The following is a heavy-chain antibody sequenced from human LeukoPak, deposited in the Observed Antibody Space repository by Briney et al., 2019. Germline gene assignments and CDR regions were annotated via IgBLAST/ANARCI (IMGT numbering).Heavy chain of an antibody. CDR1: GYTFRNFG. D-gene: IGHD1-26*01. CDR2: ISTFGNT. V-gene: IGHV1-18*01. J-gene: IGHJ4*02. Sequence: ASVKVSCKASGYTFRNFGISWVRQAPGQGLEWMGWISTFGNTNYAQNLQGRVTMTTDKSTTTAYMELRSLTSDDTAVYYCARDQSVALSGSYVWGQGTLVTVSS. CDR3: ARDQSVALSGSYV.